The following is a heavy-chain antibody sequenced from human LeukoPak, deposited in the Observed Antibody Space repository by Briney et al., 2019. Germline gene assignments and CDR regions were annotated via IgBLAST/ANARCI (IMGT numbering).Heavy chain of an antibody. J-gene: IGHJ4*02. D-gene: IGHD6-19*01. V-gene: IGHV1-69*06. Sequence: GASVKVSCKASGGTFSSYAISWVRQAPGQGLEWMGGIIPIFGTANYAQKFQGRVTITADKSTSTAYMELSSLRSEDTAVYYCASSIVGSGWPNPPSAGYYWGQGTLVTVSS. CDR1: GGTFSSYA. CDR2: IIPIFGTA. CDR3: ASSIVGSGWPNPPSAGYY.